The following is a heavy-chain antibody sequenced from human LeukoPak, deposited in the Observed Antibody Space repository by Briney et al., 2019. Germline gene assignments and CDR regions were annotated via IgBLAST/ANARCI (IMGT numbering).Heavy chain of an antibody. Sequence: ASVKVSCKASGYTFTGYYMHWVRQASGQGLEWMGIINPSGGSTSYAQKFQGRVTMTRDTSTSTVYMELSSLRSEDTAVYYCARASGGYGDYYYYMDVWGKGTTVTISS. CDR3: ARASGGYGDYYYYMDV. D-gene: IGHD4-17*01. CDR1: GYTFTGYY. J-gene: IGHJ6*03. CDR2: INPSGGST. V-gene: IGHV1-46*01.